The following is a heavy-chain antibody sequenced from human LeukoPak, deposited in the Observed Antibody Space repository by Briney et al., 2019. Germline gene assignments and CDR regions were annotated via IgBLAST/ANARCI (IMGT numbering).Heavy chain of an antibody. CDR3: AKGQSQITMIVVVIPPDFDY. CDR1: GFTFSSYA. Sequence: PGGSLRLSCAASGFTFSSYAMSWVRQAPGKGLEWVSAISGSGGSTYYADPVKGRFTISRDNSKNTLYLQMNSLRAEDTAVYYCAKGQSQITMIVVVIPPDFDYWGQGTLVTVSS. V-gene: IGHV3-23*01. J-gene: IGHJ4*02. D-gene: IGHD3-22*01. CDR2: ISGSGGST.